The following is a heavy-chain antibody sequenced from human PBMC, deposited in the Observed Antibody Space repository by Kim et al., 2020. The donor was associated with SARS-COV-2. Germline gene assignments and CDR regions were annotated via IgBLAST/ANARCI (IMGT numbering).Heavy chain of an antibody. D-gene: IGHD3-22*01. CDR3: VTPYYYDSSGPDSFDY. Sequence: GGSLRLSCSASGFTFSSYAMHWVRQAPGKGLEYVSAISSNGGSTYYADSVKGRFTISRDNSKNTLYLQMSSLRAEDTAVYYCVTPYYYDSSGPDSFDYWGQGTLVTVSS. J-gene: IGHJ4*02. V-gene: IGHV3-64D*09. CDR1: GFTFSSYA. CDR2: ISSNGGST.